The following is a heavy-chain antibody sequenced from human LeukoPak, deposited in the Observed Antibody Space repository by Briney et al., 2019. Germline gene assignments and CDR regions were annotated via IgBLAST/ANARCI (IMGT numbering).Heavy chain of an antibody. Sequence: SETLSLTCTVSGGSISSNYWSWIRQPPGKGLEWIGYIYYSGSTNYNPSLKSRVTISVDTSKNQFSLKLSSVTAADTAVYYCARRDFWAFDIWGQGTMVTVSS. V-gene: IGHV4-59*01. CDR1: GGSISSNY. D-gene: IGHD3-3*01. J-gene: IGHJ3*02. CDR2: IYYSGST. CDR3: ARRDFWAFDI.